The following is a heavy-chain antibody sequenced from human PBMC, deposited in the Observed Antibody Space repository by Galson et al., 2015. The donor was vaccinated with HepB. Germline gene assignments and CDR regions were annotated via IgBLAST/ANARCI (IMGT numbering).Heavy chain of an antibody. CDR2: INPSGGST. J-gene: IGHJ6*02. Sequence: QGLEWMGIINPSGGSTSYAQKFQGRVTMTRDTSTSTVYMELSSLRSEDTAVYYCARGGSSSSAVYDYYGMDVWGQGTTVTVSS. D-gene: IGHD6-6*01. CDR3: ARGGSSSSAVYDYYGMDV. V-gene: IGHV1-46*01.